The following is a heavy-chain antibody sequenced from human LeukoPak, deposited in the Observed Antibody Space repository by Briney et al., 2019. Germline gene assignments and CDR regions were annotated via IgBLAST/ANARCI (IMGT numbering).Heavy chain of an antibody. Sequence: GGSLRLSCAASGFIFTDYWMHWVRQAPGKELVWVARIRGDGRATTYADSVKGRFTISRDNAMNTVFLQMKSLRADDTGTYYCVRDDDRPDNGLDYWGQGTLVTVSS. CDR3: VRDDDRPDNGLDY. V-gene: IGHV3-74*03. J-gene: IGHJ4*02. CDR1: GFIFTDYW. D-gene: IGHD3-22*01. CDR2: IRGDGRAT.